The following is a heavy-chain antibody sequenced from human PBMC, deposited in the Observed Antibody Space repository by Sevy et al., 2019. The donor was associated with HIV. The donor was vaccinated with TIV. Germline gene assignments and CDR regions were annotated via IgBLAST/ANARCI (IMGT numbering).Heavy chain of an antibody. V-gene: IGHV1-2*02. CDR1: GYTFTGYY. D-gene: IGHD3-10*01. CDR2: INPNSGGT. CDR3: ARKLKVRGVNNDAFDI. J-gene: IGHJ3*02. Sequence: ASVKVSCKASGYTFTGYYMHWVRQAPGQGLEWMGWINPNSGGTNYAQKFQGRVTMTRDTSISTAYMELSRLRSDDTALYYCARKLKVRGVNNDAFDIWGQGTMVTVSS.